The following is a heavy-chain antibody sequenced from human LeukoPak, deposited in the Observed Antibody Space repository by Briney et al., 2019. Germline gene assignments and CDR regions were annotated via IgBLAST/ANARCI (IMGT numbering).Heavy chain of an antibody. CDR3: ARGGSTYSTDY. D-gene: IGHD6-13*01. Sequence: SETLSLTCTVSGGSISSGSYYWSWIRQPAGKGLEWIGRIYTSGSTNYNPSLKSRVTISVDRSKNQFSLKLSSVTAADTAVYYCARGGSTYSTDYWGQGTLVTVSS. CDR2: IYTSGST. J-gene: IGHJ4*02. V-gene: IGHV4-61*02. CDR1: GGSISSGSYY.